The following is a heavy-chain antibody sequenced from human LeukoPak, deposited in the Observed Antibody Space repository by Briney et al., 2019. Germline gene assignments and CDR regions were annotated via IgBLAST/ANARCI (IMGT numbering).Heavy chain of an antibody. CDR1: GFTFSSYA. J-gene: IGHJ4*02. V-gene: IGHV3-9*01. Sequence: GGSLRLSCAASGFTFSSYAMSWVRQAPGKGLEWVSGISWNSGSIGYADSVKGRFTISRDNAKNSLYLQMNSLRAEDTALYYCAKDLRIAVAGLTALDYWGQGTLVTVSS. CDR3: AKDLRIAVAGLTALDY. CDR2: ISWNSGSI. D-gene: IGHD6-19*01.